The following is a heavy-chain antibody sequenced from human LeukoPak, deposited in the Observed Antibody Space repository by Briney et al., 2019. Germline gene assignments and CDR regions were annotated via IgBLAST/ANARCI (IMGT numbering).Heavy chain of an antibody. CDR2: IESKTEGGTT. CDR1: GFPFSNAW. Sequence: GGALRLSCAASGFPFSNAWMSLVRPAPGKGLEWVGRIESKTEGGTTHYAAPVKGRYHISRDDSNNTLYLQMNSLKTADTAVYYCTTDRERYFDWSSTYYFDYWGQGTLVTVSS. D-gene: IGHD3-9*01. CDR3: TTDRERYFDWSSTYYFDY. V-gene: IGHV3-15*04. J-gene: IGHJ4*02.